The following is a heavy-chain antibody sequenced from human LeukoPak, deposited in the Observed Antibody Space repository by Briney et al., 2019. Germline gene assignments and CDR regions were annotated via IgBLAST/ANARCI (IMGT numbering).Heavy chain of an antibody. CDR3: SVGARGTYIPTFDL. CDR1: GFSFGVYT. V-gene: IGHV3-49*04. J-gene: IGHJ5*02. Sequence: GRSLRLSCTASGFSFGVYTLSWVRQAPGGGREWVGFFRSKTYGGTTAYAAAVKGRLTISRDDSKSIAYLQMNSLKTEDTAVYYCSVGARGTYIPTFDLWGQGTLVTVSS. CDR2: FRSKTYGGTT. D-gene: IGHD1-26*01.